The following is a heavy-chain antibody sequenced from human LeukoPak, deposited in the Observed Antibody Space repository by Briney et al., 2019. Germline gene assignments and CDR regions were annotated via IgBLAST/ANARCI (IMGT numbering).Heavy chain of an antibody. CDR1: GYTLTELS. CDR2: FDPEDGET. CDR3: ATGLLVYYYYGMDV. V-gene: IGHV1-24*01. J-gene: IGHJ6*02. Sequence: ASVKVSCEVSGYTLTELSMHWVRQAPGKGLEWMGGFDPEDGETIYAQKFQGRVTMTEDTSTDTAYMELSSLRSEDTAVHYCATGLLVYYYYGMDVWGQGTTVTVSS.